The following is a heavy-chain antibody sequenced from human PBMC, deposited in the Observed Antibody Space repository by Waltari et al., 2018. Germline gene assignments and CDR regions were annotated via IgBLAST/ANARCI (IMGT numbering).Heavy chain of an antibody. CDR1: GGSISSSSYY. CDR3: ARVGGHYGDYGYFDY. Sequence: QLQLQESGPGLVKPSETLSLTCTVSGGSISSSSYYWGWIRQPPGKGLEWIGSIYYSGSTYYNPSLKSRVTISVDTSKNQFSLKLSSVTAADTAVYYCARVGGHYGDYGYFDYWGQGTLVIVSS. V-gene: IGHV4-39*07. D-gene: IGHD4-17*01. CDR2: IYYSGST. J-gene: IGHJ4*02.